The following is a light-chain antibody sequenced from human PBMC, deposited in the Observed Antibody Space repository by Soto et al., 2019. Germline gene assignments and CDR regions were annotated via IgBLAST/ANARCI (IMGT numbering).Light chain of an antibody. J-gene: IGLJ1*01. CDR1: SSNIGAGYD. V-gene: IGLV1-40*01. CDR2: GHN. CDR3: QSYDSSLSGYV. Sequence: QSVLTQPPSVSGAPGQRVTISCTGSSSNIGAGYDVYWYQQLPGTAPKLLIYGHNNRPSGVPDRFSGSKSGTSASLAITGLQAEDEADYYCQSYDSSLSGYVFGAGTKLTVL.